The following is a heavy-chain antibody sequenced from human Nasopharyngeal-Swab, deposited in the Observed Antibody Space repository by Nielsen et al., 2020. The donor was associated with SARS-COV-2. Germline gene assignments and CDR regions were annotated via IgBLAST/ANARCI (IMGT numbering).Heavy chain of an antibody. V-gene: IGHV1-69*04. D-gene: IGHD3-16*01. Sequence: SVKVSCKASGGTFSSYAISWVRQAPGQGLEWMGRIIPILGIANYAQKFQGRVTITADKSTSTAYMELSNLRSEDTAVYYCAREGWGVPHNWFDPWGQGTLVTVSS. CDR3: AREGWGVPHNWFDP. CDR2: IIPILGIA. J-gene: IGHJ5*02. CDR1: GGTFSSYA.